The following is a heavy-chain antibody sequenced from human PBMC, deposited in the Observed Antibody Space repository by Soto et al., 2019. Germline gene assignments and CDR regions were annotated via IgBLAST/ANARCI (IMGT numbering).Heavy chain of an antibody. CDR2: IYYSGST. Sequence: PSETLSLTCTVSGGSISSGDYYWSWIRQPPGKGLEWIGYIYYSGSTYYNPSLKSRVTISVDTSKNQFSLKLSSVTAADTAVYYCARAVVGPAATDYYYYGMDVWGQGTTVTVSS. V-gene: IGHV4-30-4*01. CDR1: GGSISSGDYY. CDR3: ARAVVGPAATDYYYYGMDV. D-gene: IGHD2-2*01. J-gene: IGHJ6*02.